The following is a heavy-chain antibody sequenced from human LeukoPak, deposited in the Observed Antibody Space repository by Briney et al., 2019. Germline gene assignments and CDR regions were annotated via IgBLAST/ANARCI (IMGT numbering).Heavy chain of an antibody. CDR2: INPSGGST. Sequence: ASVKVSCKASGYTFTSYYMHWERQAPGQGLEWMGIINPSGGSTSYAQKFQGRVTMTRDTSTSTVYMELSSLRSEDTAVYYCARESRYCSSTSCYGGFDYYYGMDVWGKGTTVTVSS. CDR3: ARESRYCSSTSCYGGFDYYYGMDV. CDR1: GYTFTSYY. D-gene: IGHD2-2*01. J-gene: IGHJ6*04. V-gene: IGHV1-46*01.